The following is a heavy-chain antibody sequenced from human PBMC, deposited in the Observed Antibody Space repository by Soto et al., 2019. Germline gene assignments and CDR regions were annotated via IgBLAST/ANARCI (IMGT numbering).Heavy chain of an antibody. J-gene: IGHJ6*02. D-gene: IGHD3-22*01. Sequence: PGESLKIFCKGSGYSFTNYWIAWGGQMPGKGLEWMGIIYPGDSDTEYSPSFQGQVTISADKSISTAYLQWSSLKASDTAMYYCATAGYYDTKGYYGMDVWGQGTTVTVSS. V-gene: IGHV5-51*01. CDR2: IYPGDSDT. CDR1: GYSFTNYW. CDR3: ATAGYYDTKGYYGMDV.